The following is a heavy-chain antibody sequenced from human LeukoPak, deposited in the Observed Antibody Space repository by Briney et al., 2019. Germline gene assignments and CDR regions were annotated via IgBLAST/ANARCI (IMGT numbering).Heavy chain of an antibody. CDR2: IYYSGST. J-gene: IGHJ5*02. CDR1: GGSISSGGYY. D-gene: IGHD1-26*01. Sequence: SETLSLTCTVSGGSISSGGYYWSWIRQHPGKGLEWIGYIYYSGSTYYNPSLKSRVTISVDTSKNQFSLKLSSVTAADTAVYYCARAQVGARGWFDPWGQGTLVTVSS. V-gene: IGHV4-31*03. CDR3: ARAQVGARGWFDP.